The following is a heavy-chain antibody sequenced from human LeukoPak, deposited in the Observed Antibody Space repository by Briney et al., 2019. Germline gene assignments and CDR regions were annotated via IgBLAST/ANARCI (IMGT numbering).Heavy chain of an antibody. Sequence: SQTLSLTCTVSGGSISSGGYYWSWIRQHPGKGLEWIGYIYYSGSTYYNPSLKSRVTISVDTSKNQFSLKLSSVTAADTAVYYCARDRGDDNRFDYWGQGTLVTVSS. V-gene: IGHV4-31*03. J-gene: IGHJ4*02. CDR3: ARDRGDDNRFDY. CDR2: IYYSGST. D-gene: IGHD3-10*01. CDR1: GGSISSGGYY.